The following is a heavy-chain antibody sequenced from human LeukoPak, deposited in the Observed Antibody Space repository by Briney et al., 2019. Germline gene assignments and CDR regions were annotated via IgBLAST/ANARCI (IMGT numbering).Heavy chain of an antibody. CDR1: GGSITSTND. J-gene: IGHJ4*02. Sequence: SETLSLTCGLSGGSITSTNDWTWVRQPPGKGLEWIGEVNLQGSTNYNPSLLGRVAISVDMSENHISLQLTSVTAADTAVYYCAREGGPYRPLDYSGQGNLVTVSS. CDR2: VNLQGST. V-gene: IGHV4-4*02. CDR3: AREGGPYRPLDY.